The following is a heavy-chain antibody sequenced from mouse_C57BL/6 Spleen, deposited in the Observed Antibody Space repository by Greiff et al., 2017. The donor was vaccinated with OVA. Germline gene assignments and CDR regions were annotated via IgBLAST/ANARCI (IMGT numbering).Heavy chain of an antibody. CDR3: AREDYSNYVGFAY. D-gene: IGHD2-5*01. V-gene: IGHV1-85*01. CDR2: IYPRDGST. Sequence: VHLVESGPELVKPGASVKLSCKASGYTFTSYDINWVKQRPGQGLEWIGWIYPRDGSTKYNEKFKGKATLTVDTSSSTAYMELHSLTSEDSAVYFCAREDYSNYVGFAYWGQGTLVTVSA. J-gene: IGHJ3*01. CDR1: GYTFTSYD.